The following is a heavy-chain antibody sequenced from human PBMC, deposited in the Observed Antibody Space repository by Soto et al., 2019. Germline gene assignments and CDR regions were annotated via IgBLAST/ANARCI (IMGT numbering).Heavy chain of an antibody. CDR1: GYTFTGYY. CDR2: INPNSGGT. J-gene: IGHJ5*02. Sequence: ASVKVSCKASGYTFTGYYRHWVRQAPGQGLEGMGWINPNSGGTNYAQKFQGRVTMTRDTSISTAYMELSRLRSDDTAVYYCAREGGRQVLLSWGPGTLAPFSS. CDR3: AREGGRQVLLS. D-gene: IGHD3-16*01. V-gene: IGHV1-2*02.